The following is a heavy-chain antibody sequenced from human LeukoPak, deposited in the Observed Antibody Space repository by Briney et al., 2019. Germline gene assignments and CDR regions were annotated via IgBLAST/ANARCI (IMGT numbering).Heavy chain of an antibody. CDR3: ASNSGSYYAAYYYYYYMDV. V-gene: IGHV4-59*12. CDR2: IYHSGST. D-gene: IGHD1-26*01. J-gene: IGHJ6*03. CDR1: GGSISSYY. Sequence: SETLSLTCTVSGGSISSYYWSWIRQPPGKGLEWIGEIYHSGSTNYNPSLKSRVTISVDKSKNQFSLKLSSVTAADTAVYYCASNSGSYYAAYYYYYYMDVWGKGTTVTVSS.